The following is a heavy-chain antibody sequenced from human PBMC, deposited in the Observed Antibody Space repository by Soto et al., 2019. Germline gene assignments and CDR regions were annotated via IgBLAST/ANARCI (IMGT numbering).Heavy chain of an antibody. V-gene: IGHV3-15*01. CDR3: TTCSTSCYDAYYYGMDV. CDR2: IKSKTDGGTT. Sequence: NPGGSLRLSCAASGFTFSNAWMSWVRQAPGKGLEWVGRIKSKTDGGTTDYAAPVKGRFTISRDDSKNTLYLQMNSLKTEDTAVYYCTTCSTSCYDAYYYGMDVWGQGTTVTVS. D-gene: IGHD2-2*01. J-gene: IGHJ6*02. CDR1: GFTFSNAW.